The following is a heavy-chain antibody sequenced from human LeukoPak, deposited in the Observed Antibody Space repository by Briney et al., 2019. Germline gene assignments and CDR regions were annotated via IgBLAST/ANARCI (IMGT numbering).Heavy chain of an antibody. CDR3: ARDYDYASDY. CDR2: ISSNGGST. Sequence: GGSLRLSCAVSGFTFSSYAMHWVRQAPRKGLEYVSAISSNGGSTYYANSVKGRFTISRDNSKNTLYLQMGSLRAEDMAVYYCARDYDYASDYWGQGTLVTVSS. J-gene: IGHJ4*02. V-gene: IGHV3-64*01. D-gene: IGHD3-16*01. CDR1: GFTFSSYA.